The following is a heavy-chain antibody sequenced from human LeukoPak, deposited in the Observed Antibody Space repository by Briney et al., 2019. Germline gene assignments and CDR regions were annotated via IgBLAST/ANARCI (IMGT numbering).Heavy chain of an antibody. CDR2: IYTAVRT. V-gene: IGHV3-53*01. D-gene: IGHD6-13*01. J-gene: IGHJ5*02. Sequence: GRCLRLSRALSVFTASVNYMSCVPEAPGKGLEWVSVIYTAVRTYTADSVPGPFTLSRQKAKNTTYLQRKTLRAEDTAVDVCAGGNSWPRLSSWGQGTLLTVSS. CDR1: VFTASVNY. CDR3: AGGNSWPRLSS.